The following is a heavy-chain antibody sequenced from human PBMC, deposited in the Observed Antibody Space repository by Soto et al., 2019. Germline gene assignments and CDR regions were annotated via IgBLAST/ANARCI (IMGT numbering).Heavy chain of an antibody. J-gene: IGHJ4*02. V-gene: IGHV4-30-2*01. Sequence: QLQLQESGSGLVKPSQTLSLTCAVPGGSISSGGYSWSWIRQPPGKGLEWIGYIYHSGSTYYNPSLKSRVTISVDRSKNQFSLKLSSVTAADTAVYYCARVTPIAAAGSRTFDYWGQGTLVTVSS. CDR2: IYHSGST. CDR1: GGSISSGGYS. D-gene: IGHD6-13*01. CDR3: ARVTPIAAAGSRTFDY.